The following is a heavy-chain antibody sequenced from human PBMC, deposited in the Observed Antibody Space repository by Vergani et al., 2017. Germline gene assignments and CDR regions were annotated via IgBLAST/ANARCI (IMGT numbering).Heavy chain of an antibody. CDR3: AKIAVAGYFDY. CDR2: ISGSGGST. J-gene: IGHJ4*02. CDR1: GFTFSTYA. Sequence: EVQLLESGGSLKQPGGSVRLSCAASGFTFSTYAMHWVRQAPGKGLEWVSAISGSGGSTYYADSVKGRFTISRDNSKNTLYLQMNSLRAEDTAVYYCAKIAVAGYFDYWGQGTLVTVSS. D-gene: IGHD6-13*01. V-gene: IGHV3-23*01.